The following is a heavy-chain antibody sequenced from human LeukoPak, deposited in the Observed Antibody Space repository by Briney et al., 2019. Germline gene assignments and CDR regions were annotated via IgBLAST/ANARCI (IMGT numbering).Heavy chain of an antibody. CDR3: ARDRVAADAFDI. J-gene: IGHJ3*02. CDR1: GGTFSSYA. V-gene: IGHV1-69*13. D-gene: IGHD6-13*01. CDR2: IIPIFGTA. Sequence: SVKVSCKASGGTFSSYAISWVRQAPGQGLEWMGGIIPIFGTANYAQKFHGRVTITADESTSTAYMELSSLRSEDTAVYYCARDRVAADAFDIWGQGAMVTVSS.